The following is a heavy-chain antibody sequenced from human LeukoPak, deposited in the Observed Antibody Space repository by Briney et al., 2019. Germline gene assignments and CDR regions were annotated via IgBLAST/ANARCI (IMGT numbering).Heavy chain of an antibody. J-gene: IGHJ4*02. V-gene: IGHV3-23*03. CDR1: GFAFSSYA. CDR3: ARRFANAERSFDY. Sequence: PGGSLRLSFAASGFAFSSYAMGWVRQPLGKGLECVSGIGTGASSTYYVDSVKGRFTISRDNSKNTLYLQMNSLRAEDTAVYYCARRFANAERSFDYWGQGTLVTVSS. CDR2: IGTGASST.